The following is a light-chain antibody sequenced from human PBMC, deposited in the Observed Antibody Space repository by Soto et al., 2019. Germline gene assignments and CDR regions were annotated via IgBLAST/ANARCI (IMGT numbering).Light chain of an antibody. CDR1: QTVTSNF. V-gene: IGKV3D-20*02. CDR2: GAS. Sequence: EIVLTQSPDTLSVSPGERAILSCRASQTVTSNFLAWSQQKPGQAPRLLIYGASSRATGIPDRFSGSGSETDFTLTISSLEPEDFAVYYCQHRMNWPLTFGQGTRLE. CDR3: QHRMNWPLT. J-gene: IGKJ5*01.